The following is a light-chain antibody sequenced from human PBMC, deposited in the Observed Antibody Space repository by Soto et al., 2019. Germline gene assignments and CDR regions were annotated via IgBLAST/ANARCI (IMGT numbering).Light chain of an antibody. Sequence: QPVLTQPPSASGAPGQRVTISCSGTKSNIGGNPVNWYQQLPGSAPKLLVYSDDQRPSGVPDRFSGSRSGTSASLVISGLQPEDEGDYHCAAWDDSLNGFVAFGGGTKVTVL. V-gene: IGLV1-44*01. CDR2: SDD. CDR1: KSNIGGNP. CDR3: AAWDDSLNGFVA. J-gene: IGLJ2*01.